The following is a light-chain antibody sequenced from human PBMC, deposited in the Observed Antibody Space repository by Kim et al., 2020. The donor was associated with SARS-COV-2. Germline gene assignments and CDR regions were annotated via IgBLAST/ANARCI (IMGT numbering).Light chain of an antibody. CDR1: NLGNYY. CDR2: GKN. CDR3: NSRDNSGVHVV. V-gene: IGLV3-19*01. J-gene: IGLJ2*01. Sequence: SSELTQDPAVSVALGQTVRITCQGDNLGNYYASWYQQKPGQAPRLVFSGKNNRPSGIPDRFSASSSGNTDSLTITGAQAEDEADYYCNSRDNSGVHVVFG.